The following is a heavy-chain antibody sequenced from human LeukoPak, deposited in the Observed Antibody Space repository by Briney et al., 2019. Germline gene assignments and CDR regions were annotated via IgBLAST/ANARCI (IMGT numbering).Heavy chain of an antibody. CDR1: GGSISSGGYY. J-gene: IGHJ3*02. CDR3: ARDKGRTPTAFDS. D-gene: IGHD2-2*01. V-gene: IGHV4-31*03. CDR2: IYYSGST. Sequence: SETLSLTCTVSGGSISSGGYYWSWIRQHPGKGLEWIGYIYYSGSTYYNPSLKSRVTISVDTSKNQFSLKLSSVTAADTAVYYCARDKGRTPTAFDSWGQGTMVTVSS.